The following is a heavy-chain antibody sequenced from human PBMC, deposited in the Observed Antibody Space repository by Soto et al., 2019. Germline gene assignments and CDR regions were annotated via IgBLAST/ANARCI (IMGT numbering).Heavy chain of an antibody. J-gene: IGHJ4*02. D-gene: IGHD6-13*01. Sequence: PSETLSLTCAVYGGSFIGYYWICIRQPPGKGLEWIGEINHSGSTNYNPSLKSRVTISVDTSKNQFSLKLSSVTAADTAVYYCARGQQLVPIRYWGQGTLVTVSS. V-gene: IGHV4-34*01. CDR1: GGSFIGYY. CDR2: INHSGST. CDR3: ARGQQLVPIRY.